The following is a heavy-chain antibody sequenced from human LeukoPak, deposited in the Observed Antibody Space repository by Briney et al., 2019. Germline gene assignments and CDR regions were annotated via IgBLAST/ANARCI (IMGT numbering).Heavy chain of an antibody. CDR1: GFTFSSYA. J-gene: IGHJ4*02. Sequence: GGSLRLSCAASGFTFSSYAMSWVRQAPGKGLEWVSYISSSSNTIYYADSVKGRFTISRDNAKNSLYLQMNSLRAEDTAVYYCARDKASSGWYYFDSWGQGTLVTVSS. CDR2: ISSSSNTI. CDR3: ARDKASSGWYYFDS. V-gene: IGHV3-48*01. D-gene: IGHD6-19*01.